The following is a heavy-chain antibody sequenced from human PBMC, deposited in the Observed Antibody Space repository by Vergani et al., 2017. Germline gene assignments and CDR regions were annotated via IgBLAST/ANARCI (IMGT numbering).Heavy chain of an antibody. CDR1: GASVNSYY. Sequence: QVKLQESGPGLVKPSETLSLTCTVSGASVNSYYWSWIRQPPGKGLEWMGYVSFRGDTLYDPSVKGRMTISLNTSSNQFSLYLTSVTAAGTAVYYCARSRRYYGAGSPDYWGQGTLVTVSP. CDR2: VSFRGDT. D-gene: IGHD3-10*01. CDR3: ARSRRYYGAGSPDY. J-gene: IGHJ4*01. V-gene: IGHV4-59*02.